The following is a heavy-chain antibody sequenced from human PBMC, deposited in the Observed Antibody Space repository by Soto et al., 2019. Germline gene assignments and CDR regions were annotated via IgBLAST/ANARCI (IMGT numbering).Heavy chain of an antibody. Sequence: SETLSLTCLVSGFPISSPYSWGWIRQPPGKGLEWIGSISHTGTTSYSPSLTSRVFISVDTSKNQVSLKLTSVTAADTAVYFCARVTMVIRDSDHFGVDVWGHGTTVTV. D-gene: IGHD4-17*01. J-gene: IGHJ6*02. CDR1: GFPISSPYS. V-gene: IGHV4-38-2*02. CDR3: ARVTMVIRDSDHFGVDV. CDR2: ISHTGTT.